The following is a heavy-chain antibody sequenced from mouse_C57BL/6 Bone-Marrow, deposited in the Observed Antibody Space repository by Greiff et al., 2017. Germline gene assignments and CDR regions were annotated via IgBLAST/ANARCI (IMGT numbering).Heavy chain of an antibody. CDR1: GYSFTDSY. D-gene: IGHD4-1*01. CDR3: GRCGASNWYFMDY. J-gene: IGHJ4*01. V-gene: IGHV1-39*01. Sequence: QLQQSGPELVKPGASVKISCKASGYSFTDSYMNWVKQSHGKSLEWIGVINPNYGTTSYNQKFKGKATLTVDKSSSTAYMQLNSLTSVASAVYYCGRCGASNWYFMDYWGKGTTVTVSS. CDR2: INPNYGTT.